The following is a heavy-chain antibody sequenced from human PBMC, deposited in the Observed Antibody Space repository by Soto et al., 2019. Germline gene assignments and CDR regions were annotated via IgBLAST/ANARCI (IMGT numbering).Heavy chain of an antibody. Sequence: SETLSLTCTVSGGSISSSSYYWGWIRQPPGKGLEWIGSIYYSGSTYYNPSLKSRVTISVDTSKNQFSLKLSSVTAADTAVYYCARLSHVHYFDYWGQGTLVTVSS. CDR1: GGSISSSSYY. CDR3: ARLSHVHYFDY. J-gene: IGHJ4*02. CDR2: IYYSGST. V-gene: IGHV4-39*01. D-gene: IGHD3-16*01.